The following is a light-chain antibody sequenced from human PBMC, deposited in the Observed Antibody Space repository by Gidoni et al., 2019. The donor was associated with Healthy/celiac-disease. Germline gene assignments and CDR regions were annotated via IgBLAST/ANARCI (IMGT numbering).Light chain of an antibody. V-gene: IGKV1-13*02. Sequence: AIQLIQSPSSLSASVGDRVNTYQQKPGKAPKLLIYDASSWESGVPSRFSGSGSGTDFTLTISSLQPEDFATYYCQQFNSYPWTFGQGTKVEIK. J-gene: IGKJ1*01. CDR3: QQFNSYPWT. CDR2: DAS.